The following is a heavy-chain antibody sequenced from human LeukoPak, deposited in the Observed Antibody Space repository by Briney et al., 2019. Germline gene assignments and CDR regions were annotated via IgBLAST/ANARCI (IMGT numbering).Heavy chain of an antibody. CDR3: AKDLFDGEGDY. D-gene: IGHD4-17*01. V-gene: IGHV3-7*01. CDR1: GFTFSSYW. J-gene: IGHJ4*02. CDR2: IKQDGSEK. Sequence: GGSLRLSCAASGFTFSSYWMNWVRQAPGKRLEWVANIKQDGSEKYYVDSVKGRFTISRDNSKNTLYLQMNSLRAEDTAVYYCAKDLFDGEGDYWGQGTLVTVSS.